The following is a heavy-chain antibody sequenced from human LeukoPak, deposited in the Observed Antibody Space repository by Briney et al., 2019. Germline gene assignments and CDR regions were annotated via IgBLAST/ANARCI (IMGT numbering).Heavy chain of an antibody. J-gene: IGHJ4*02. CDR3: ARESVYYYDSSGSNAFDF. CDR1: GGSINSGGYY. V-gene: IGHV4-31*03. D-gene: IGHD3-22*01. CDR2: ISYSGTT. Sequence: SETLSLTCSVSGGSINSGGYYWSWTRHHPGKGLEWIGYISYSGTTYYTPSLKSRVRISVDTSKNQFFLKLNSVTGADTAVYYCARESVYYYDSSGSNAFDFWGQGTLVTVSS.